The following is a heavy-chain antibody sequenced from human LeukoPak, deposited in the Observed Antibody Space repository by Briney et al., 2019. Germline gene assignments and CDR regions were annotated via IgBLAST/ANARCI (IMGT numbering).Heavy chain of an antibody. CDR2: IHHSGST. Sequence: SETLSLTCAVSGASISSSYWWRWVRQPPGKGLEWIGEIHHSGSTKYNPSLKSRVTISVDKSKNQFSLKLNSVTAADTAVYYCAPSPCSGDSCYRFDFWGQGTQVTVSS. V-gene: IGHV4-4*02. CDR3: APSPCSGDSCYRFDF. D-gene: IGHD2-15*01. J-gene: IGHJ4*02. CDR1: GASISSSYW.